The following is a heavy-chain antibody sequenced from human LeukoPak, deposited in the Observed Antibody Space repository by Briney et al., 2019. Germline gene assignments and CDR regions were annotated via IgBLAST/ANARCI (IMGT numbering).Heavy chain of an antibody. J-gene: IGHJ6*03. D-gene: IGHD5-12*01. V-gene: IGHV4-34*01. CDR1: GGSFSGYY. Sequence: PSGTLSLTCAVYGGSFSGYYWSWLRQPPGKGLEWIGEINHSGSTNYNPSLKSRVTISVDTSKNQFSLKLSSVTAADTAVYYCAREKGGSGYDLATYYYYYMDVWGKGTTVTVSS. CDR2: INHSGST. CDR3: AREKGGSGYDLATYYYYYMDV.